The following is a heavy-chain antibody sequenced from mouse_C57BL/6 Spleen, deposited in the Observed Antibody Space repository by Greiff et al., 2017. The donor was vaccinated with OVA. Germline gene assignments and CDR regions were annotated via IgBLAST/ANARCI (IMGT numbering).Heavy chain of an antibody. V-gene: IGHV1-69*01. CDR3: ARGGSSPYYAMDY. D-gene: IGHD1-1*01. J-gene: IGHJ4*01. CDR2: IDPSDSYT. Sequence: QVQLQQPGAELVMPGASVKLSCKASGYTFTSYWMRWVKQRPGQGLEWIGEIDPSDSYTNYNQKFKGKSTLTVAKSSSTAYMQLSSRTSEDSAVYYCARGGSSPYYAMDYWGQGTSVTVSS. CDR1: GYTFTSYW.